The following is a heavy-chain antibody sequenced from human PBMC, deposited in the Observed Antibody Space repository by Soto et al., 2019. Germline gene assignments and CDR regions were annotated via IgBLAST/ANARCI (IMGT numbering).Heavy chain of an antibody. J-gene: IGHJ4*02. D-gene: IGHD2-2*01. CDR2: IWSGGSNE. Sequence: QVQLVESGGGVVQPGRSLRLSCAASGFTFSSYGMHWVRQAPGNGLEGVAVIWSGGSNENYADSVTGRFTISRDNSKNMLYLQMNSLRAEDTAVYYCARGPGTSYFDYWGQGSLVTVSS. V-gene: IGHV3-33*01. CDR3: ARGPGTSYFDY. CDR1: GFTFSSYG.